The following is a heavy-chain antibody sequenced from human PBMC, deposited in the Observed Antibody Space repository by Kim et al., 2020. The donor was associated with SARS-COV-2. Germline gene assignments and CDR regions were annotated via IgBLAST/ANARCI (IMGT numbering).Heavy chain of an antibody. J-gene: IGHJ6*02. Sequence: GGSLRLSCAASGFTFSSYGMHWVRQAPGKGLEWVAVIWYDGSNKYYADSVKGRFTISRDNSKNTLYLQMNSLRAEDTAVYYCARDSRFGGSPPLDVWGQGTTVTVSS. CDR2: IWYDGSNK. D-gene: IGHD3-10*01. CDR3: ARDSRFGGSPPLDV. CDR1: GFTFSSYG. V-gene: IGHV3-33*01.